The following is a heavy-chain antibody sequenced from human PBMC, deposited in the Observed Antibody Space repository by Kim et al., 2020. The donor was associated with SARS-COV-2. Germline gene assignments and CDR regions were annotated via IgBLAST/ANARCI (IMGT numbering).Heavy chain of an antibody. Sequence: GGSLRLSCAASGFTFSSYWMHWVRQAPGKGLVWVSRINSDGSSTSYADSVKGRFTISRDNAKNTLYLQMNSLRAEDTAVYYCAYGSGSSLLSGWGQGTLVTVSS. J-gene: IGHJ4*02. D-gene: IGHD3-10*01. CDR3: AYGSGSSLLSG. CDR2: INSDGSST. CDR1: GFTFSSYW. V-gene: IGHV3-74*01.